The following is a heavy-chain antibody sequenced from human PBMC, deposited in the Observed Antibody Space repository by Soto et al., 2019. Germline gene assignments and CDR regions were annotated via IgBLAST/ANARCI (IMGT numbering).Heavy chain of an antibody. D-gene: IGHD6-19*01. V-gene: IGHV3-9*01. CDR3: AKSSGAVAGTWIDY. Sequence: EVQLVESGGGLVQPGRSLRLSCAASGFTFNDYAMHWVRQAPGKGLEWVAGISWNSGSIGYADSVKGRFTISRDNAKNCLYLKRNPRRAEDTAWYYCAKSSGAVAGTWIDYWGQGTLVTVSS. CDR2: ISWNSGSI. J-gene: IGHJ4*02. CDR1: GFTFNDYA.